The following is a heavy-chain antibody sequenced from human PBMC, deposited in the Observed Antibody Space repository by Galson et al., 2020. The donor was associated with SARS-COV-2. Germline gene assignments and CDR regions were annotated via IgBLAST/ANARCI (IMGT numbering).Heavy chain of an antibody. V-gene: IGHV3-64D*06. CDR1: GFIFSDYA. CDR3: LSYSSTRQNR. CDR2: ISSNGGTS. D-gene: IGHD2-2*01. J-gene: IGHJ5*02. Sequence: GESLKISCSASGFIFSDYAMHWVRQAPGQGLEYVSAISSNGGTSFYADSVNGRFTMSRDNSKNMFYLQMTALRLEDTGFYYCLSYSSTRQNRWGQGTLVTVSS.